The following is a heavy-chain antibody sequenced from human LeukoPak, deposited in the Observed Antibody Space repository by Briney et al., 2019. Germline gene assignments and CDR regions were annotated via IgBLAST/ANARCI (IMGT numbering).Heavy chain of an antibody. CDR3: AKDWAGNGGFDY. CDR2: ISYDGSKK. J-gene: IGHJ4*02. Sequence: GGPLSFSWEASGFIFSPFAMNWFPKAPAKGLNWVAVISYDGSKKYYAESVKGRFTISSDNSKNTLYLQVNSLRAEDTAVYYCAKDWAGNGGFDYWGQGTLVTVSS. CDR1: GFIFSPFA. D-gene: IGHD4-23*01. V-gene: IGHV3-30*18.